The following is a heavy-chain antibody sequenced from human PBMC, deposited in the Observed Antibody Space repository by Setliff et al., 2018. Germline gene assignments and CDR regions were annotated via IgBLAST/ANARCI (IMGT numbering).Heavy chain of an antibody. CDR1: GYNFITFG. Sequence: ASVKVSCKTSGYNFITFGISWVRQAPGQGLEWMGWISPYNEKTNYAEKFQGRVTMTTDTSTTTVYMEVASLRSDDTAVYYCVRGPGPSVVVAMPFDRWGQGTLVTVAS. D-gene: IGHD5-12*01. CDR2: ISPYNEKT. V-gene: IGHV1-18*01. J-gene: IGHJ4*02. CDR3: VRGPGPSVVVAMPFDR.